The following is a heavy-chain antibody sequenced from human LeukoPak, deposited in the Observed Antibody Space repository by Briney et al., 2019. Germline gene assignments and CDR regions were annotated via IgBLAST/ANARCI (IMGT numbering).Heavy chain of an antibody. V-gene: IGHV4-34*01. CDR3: ARGGRTKIIDY. Sequence: SETLSLTCAVYGGSFSGYYWSWIRQPPGKGLEWTGEINHSGSTNYNPSLKSRVTISVDTSKNQFSLKLSSVTAADTAVYYCARGGRTKIIDYWGQGTLVTVSS. CDR1: GGSFSGYY. J-gene: IGHJ4*02. CDR2: INHSGST.